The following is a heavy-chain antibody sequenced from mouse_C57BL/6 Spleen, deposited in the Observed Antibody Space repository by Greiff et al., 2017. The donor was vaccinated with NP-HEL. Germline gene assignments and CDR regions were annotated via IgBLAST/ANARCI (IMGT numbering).Heavy chain of an antibody. D-gene: IGHD2-4*01. CDR1: GYTFTSYW. J-gene: IGHJ3*01. V-gene: IGHV1-59*01. Sequence: VQLQQPGAELVRPGTSVKLSCKASGYTFTSYWMHWVKQRPGQGLEWIGVIDPSDSYTNYNQKFKGKATLTVDTSSSTAYMQLSSLTSEDSAVDYCARMGLRRAAWFAYWGQGTLVTVSA. CDR2: IDPSDSYT. CDR3: ARMGLRRAAWFAY.